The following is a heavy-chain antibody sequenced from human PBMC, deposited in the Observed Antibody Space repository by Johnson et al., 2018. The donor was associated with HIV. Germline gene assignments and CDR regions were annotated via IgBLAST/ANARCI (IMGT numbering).Heavy chain of an antibody. Sequence: VQMVEFGGGLGKVGGFMRLSCTASGFTFSDYYMNWIRQAPGKGLEWVSYISSSGSAIYYAGSVKGRFTISRDNAKNSLFLQMNSLRAEDTSVYYCAREMAWEDAFDIWGQGTMVTGSS. D-gene: IGHD5-24*01. CDR2: ISSSGSAI. CDR1: GFTFSDYY. CDR3: AREMAWEDAFDI. V-gene: IGHV3-11*04. J-gene: IGHJ3*02.